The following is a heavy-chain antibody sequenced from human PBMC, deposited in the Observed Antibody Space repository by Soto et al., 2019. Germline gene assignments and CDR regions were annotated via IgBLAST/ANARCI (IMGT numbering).Heavy chain of an antibody. CDR1: GFTFSSYW. CDR3: ARGYCSGGSCYRNYYYYYMDV. J-gene: IGHJ6*03. V-gene: IGHV3-7*04. D-gene: IGHD2-15*01. Sequence: GGSLRLSCAASGFTFSSYWMSWVRQAPGKGLEWVANIKQDGSEKYYVDSVKGRFTISRENAKNSLYLQMNSLRAEDTAVYYCARGYCSGGSCYRNYYYYYMDVWGKGTTVTVSS. CDR2: IKQDGSEK.